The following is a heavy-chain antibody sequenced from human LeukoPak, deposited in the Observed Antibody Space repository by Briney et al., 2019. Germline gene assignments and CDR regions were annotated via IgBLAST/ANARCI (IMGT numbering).Heavy chain of an antibody. CDR2: INAYNGNT. CDR1: GYTFTSYG. D-gene: IGHD2-15*01. CDR3: ARGYCSGGSCYYFDY. J-gene: IGHJ4*02. Sequence: ASVKVSCKASGYTFTSYGISWVRQAPGQGLEWMGWINAYNGNTNYAQKLQGRVTMTTDTSTSTAYMELRSLRSDDTAVYYCARGYCSGGSCYYFDYWGQGTLVTVSS. V-gene: IGHV1-18*01.